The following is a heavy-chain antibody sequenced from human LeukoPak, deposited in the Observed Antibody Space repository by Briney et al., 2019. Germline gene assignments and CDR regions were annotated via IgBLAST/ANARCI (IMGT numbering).Heavy chain of an antibody. Sequence: ASVKVSFKASGYTFTGYYMHWVRQAPGQGLEWMGWINPNSGGTNYAQKFQGRVTMTRDTSISTAYMELSRLRSDDTAVYYCARASSVTMVRGVGFDPWGQGTLVTVSS. J-gene: IGHJ5*02. D-gene: IGHD3-10*01. CDR1: GYTFTGYY. CDR2: INPNSGGT. CDR3: ARASSVTMVRGVGFDP. V-gene: IGHV1-2*02.